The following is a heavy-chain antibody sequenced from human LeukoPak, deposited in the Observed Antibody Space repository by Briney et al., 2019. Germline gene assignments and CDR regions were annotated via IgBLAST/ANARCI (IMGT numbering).Heavy chain of an antibody. CDR3: ARVAGGIYGSGSYLDY. CDR2: INPNSGGI. Sequence: ASVKVSCKASGYTFTGYYMHWVRQAPGQGLEWMGWINPNSGGINYAQKFQGWVTMTRDTSISTAYMELSRLRSDDTAVYYCARVAGGIYGSGSYLDYWGQGTLVTVSS. CDR1: GYTFTGYY. D-gene: IGHD3-10*01. V-gene: IGHV1-2*04. J-gene: IGHJ4*02.